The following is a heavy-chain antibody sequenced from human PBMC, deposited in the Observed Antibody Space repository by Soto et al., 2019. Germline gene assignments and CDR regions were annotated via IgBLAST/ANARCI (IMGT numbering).Heavy chain of an antibody. CDR3: AGGRQDSYGMDV. CDR2: INTGTAST. V-gene: IGHV1-3*04. J-gene: IGHJ6*02. CDR1: GYSFSDYT. Sequence: QVQLVQSGAEVKKPGASVKVSCKASGYSFSDYTMHWVRRAPGQPPEWMARINTGTASTEYSQKFQGRVTITRDTSATTAYMDLGSLRSEDTAVYYCAGGRQDSYGMDVWGQGTTVTVS.